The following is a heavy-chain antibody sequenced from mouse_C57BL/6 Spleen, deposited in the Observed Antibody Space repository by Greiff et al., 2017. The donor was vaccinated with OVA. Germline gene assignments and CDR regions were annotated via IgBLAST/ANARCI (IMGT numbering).Heavy chain of an antibody. V-gene: IGHV1-82*01. Sequence: QVQLKQSGPELVKPGASVKISCKASGYAFSSSWMNWVKQRPGKGLEWIGRIYPGDGDTNYNGKFKGKATLTADKSSSTAYMQRSSLASEDSAVYFCARSYYYGSSPDFDYWGQGTTLTVSS. CDR3: ARSYYYGSSPDFDY. J-gene: IGHJ2*01. D-gene: IGHD1-1*01. CDR1: GYAFSSSW. CDR2: IYPGDGDT.